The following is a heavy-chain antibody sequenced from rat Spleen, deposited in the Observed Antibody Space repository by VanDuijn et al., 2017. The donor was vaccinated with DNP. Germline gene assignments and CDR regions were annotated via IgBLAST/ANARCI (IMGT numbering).Heavy chain of an antibody. Sequence: EVQLVESGGGLVQPGRSLKLSCAASGFTFSHYGMAWVRQAPKKGLEWVATILYDDSRTYYRDSVKGRFTISRDNAKNTQYLQMDSLRSEDTATYYCARQRSWELGFAYWGQGVMVTVSS. V-gene: IGHV5-29*01. CDR1: GFTFSHYG. CDR3: ARQRSWELGFAY. J-gene: IGHJ2*01. D-gene: IGHD5-1*01. CDR2: ILYDDSRT.